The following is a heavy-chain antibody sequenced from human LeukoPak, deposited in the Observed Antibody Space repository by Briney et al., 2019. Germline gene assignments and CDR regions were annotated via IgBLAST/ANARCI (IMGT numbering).Heavy chain of an antibody. Sequence: PGGSLRLSCAASGFTFSSYAMCWVRQAPGKGLEWVSAISGSGGSTYYADSVKGRFTISRDNAKNSLYLQMNSLRAEDTAVYYCAREPASYFDYWGQGTLVTVSS. CDR3: AREPASYFDY. V-gene: IGHV3-23*01. J-gene: IGHJ4*02. CDR1: GFTFSSYA. CDR2: ISGSGGST.